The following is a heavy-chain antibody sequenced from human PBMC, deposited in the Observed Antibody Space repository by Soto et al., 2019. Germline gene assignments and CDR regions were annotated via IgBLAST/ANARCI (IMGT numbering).Heavy chain of an antibody. J-gene: IGHJ4*02. Sequence: GGSLRLSCAASGFTFSTYWMDWVRQTPGKGLEWVANINQDGSEKNYVDSVKGRFTVYRDNAKNSLYLQMSSLTAEDSALYYCSRSLNSWGQGTLVTVSS. CDR3: SRSLNS. CDR1: GFTFSTYW. V-gene: IGHV3-7*01. CDR2: INQDGSEK.